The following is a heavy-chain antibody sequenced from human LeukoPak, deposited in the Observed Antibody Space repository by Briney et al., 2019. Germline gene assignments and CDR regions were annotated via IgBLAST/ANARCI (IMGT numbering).Heavy chain of an antibody. CDR3: AKARRWDVGRHFDY. CDR2: IRYDGSNK. D-gene: IGHD1-26*01. V-gene: IGHV3-30*02. Sequence: GGSLRLSCAASGFTFSSHGMNWVRQAPGKGLEWVAFIRYDGSNKYYADSVKGRFTISRDNSKNTLYLQMNSLRAEDTAVYYCAKARRWDVGRHFDYWGQGTLVTVSS. J-gene: IGHJ4*02. CDR1: GFTFSSHG.